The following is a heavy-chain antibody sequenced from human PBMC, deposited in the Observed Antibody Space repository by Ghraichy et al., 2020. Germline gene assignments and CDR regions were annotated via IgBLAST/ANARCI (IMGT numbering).Heavy chain of an antibody. CDR2: IIPIFGTA. V-gene: IGHV1-69*13. J-gene: IGHJ6*03. CDR3: ARDSIAARPDDYYYYMDV. Sequence: SVKVSCKASGGTFSSYAISWVRQAPGQGLEWMGGIIPIFGTANYAQKFQGRVTITADESTSTAYMELSSLRSEDTAVYYCARDSIAARPDDYYYYMDVWGKGTTVTVSS. CDR1: GGTFSSYA. D-gene: IGHD6-6*01.